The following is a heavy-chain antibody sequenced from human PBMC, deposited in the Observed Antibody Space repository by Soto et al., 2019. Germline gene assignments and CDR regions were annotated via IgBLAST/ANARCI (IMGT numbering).Heavy chain of an antibody. CDR1: GFTFDDYT. CDR2: ISWDGGST. D-gene: IGHD2-15*01. V-gene: IGHV3-43*01. CDR3: AKDTLGYCSGGSCYGMDV. J-gene: IGHJ6*02. Sequence: GGSLRLSCAASGFTFDDYTMHWVRQAPGKGLEWVSLISWDGGSTYYADSVKGRFTISRDNSKNSLYLQMNSLRTEDTALYYCAKDTLGYCSGGSCYGMDVWGQGTTVTVSS.